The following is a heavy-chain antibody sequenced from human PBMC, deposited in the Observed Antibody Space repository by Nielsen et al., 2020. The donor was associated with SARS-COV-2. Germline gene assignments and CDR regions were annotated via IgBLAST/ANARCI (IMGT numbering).Heavy chain of an antibody. V-gene: IGHV3-9*01. D-gene: IGHD6-19*01. CDR1: GFTFDDYA. CDR2: ISWNSGSV. CDR3: ARVSQQWLDSPFDY. J-gene: IGHJ4*02. Sequence: GGSLRLSCAASGFTFDDYAIHWVRQAPGKGLEWVSGISWNSGSVRYADSVKGRFAISRDNAKNSLYLQMNSLRAEDTAVYYCARVSQQWLDSPFDYWGQGTLVTVSS.